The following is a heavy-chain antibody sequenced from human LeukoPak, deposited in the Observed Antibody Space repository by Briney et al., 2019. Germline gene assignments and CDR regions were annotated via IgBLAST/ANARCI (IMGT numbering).Heavy chain of an antibody. V-gene: IGHV4-61*05. J-gene: IGHJ4*02. Sequence: SSETLSLTCSVSVGSISSTSYYWAWIRQPPGKGLEWIGYIYYSGSTNYNPSLKSRVTISVDTSRNQFSLKLSSVTAADTAVYYCAGASYDSSGVHWGQGTLVTVSS. CDR1: VGSISSTSYY. CDR2: IYYSGST. CDR3: AGASYDSSGVH. D-gene: IGHD3-22*01.